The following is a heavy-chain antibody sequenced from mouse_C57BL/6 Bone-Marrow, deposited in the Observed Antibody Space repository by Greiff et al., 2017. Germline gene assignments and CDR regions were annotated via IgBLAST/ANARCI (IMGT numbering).Heavy chain of an antibody. D-gene: IGHD1-1*01. CDR3: ARYYYGSSYYAMDY. Sequence: EVQLQQSGPELVKPGASVKISCKASGYTFTDYYMNWVKQSHGKSLEWIGDINPDNGGTRYNQKFKGKATLTVDKSSSTAYMELRSLTSEDSAVYYCARYYYGSSYYAMDYWGQGTSVTVSS. CDR2: INPDNGGT. CDR1: GYTFTDYY. V-gene: IGHV1-26*01. J-gene: IGHJ4*01.